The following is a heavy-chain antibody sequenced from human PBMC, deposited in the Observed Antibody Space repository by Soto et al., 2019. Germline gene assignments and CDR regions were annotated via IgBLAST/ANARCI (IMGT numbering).Heavy chain of an antibody. CDR1: GGSFCGYY. D-gene: IGHD6-19*01. J-gene: IGHJ4*02. CDR3: AREVAVAGDFDY. CDR2: INHSGST. Sequence: SETLSLTCAVYGGSFCGYYWSWIRQPPGKGLEWIGEINHSGSTNYNPSLKSRVTISVDTSKNQFSLKLSSVTAADTAVYYCAREVAVAGDFDYWGQGTLVTVSS. V-gene: IGHV4-34*01.